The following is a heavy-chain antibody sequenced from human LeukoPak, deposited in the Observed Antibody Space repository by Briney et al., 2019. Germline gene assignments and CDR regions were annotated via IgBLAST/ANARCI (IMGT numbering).Heavy chain of an antibody. V-gene: IGHV3-33*08. D-gene: IGHD4-11*01. CDR2: IWSDGTNS. CDR1: GFIYSHDG. CDR3: VRDAQRGFDYSNSLRY. Sequence: GRSLTLSCAAPGFIYSHDGMHWVRQAPGKGLEWVAVIWSDGTNSFYGGSVKGRFTISRDNTQNTLFLQIDSLRVEDTAVYYCVRDAQRGFDYSNSLRYWGHGTLVTVSS. J-gene: IGHJ4*01.